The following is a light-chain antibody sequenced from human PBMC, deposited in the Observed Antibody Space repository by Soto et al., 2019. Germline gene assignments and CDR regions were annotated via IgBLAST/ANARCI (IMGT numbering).Light chain of an antibody. Sequence: QSVLTQPPSVSGAPGQRVTISCTESSSNIGAIYNVHWYQQLPGTAPKLLIYGNSNRPSGVPDRFSGSKSGTSASLAITGLQAEDEADYYCQSYDSSLSGSVFGGGTKVTVL. V-gene: IGLV1-40*01. J-gene: IGLJ2*01. CDR2: GNS. CDR3: QSYDSSLSGSV. CDR1: SSNIGAIYN.